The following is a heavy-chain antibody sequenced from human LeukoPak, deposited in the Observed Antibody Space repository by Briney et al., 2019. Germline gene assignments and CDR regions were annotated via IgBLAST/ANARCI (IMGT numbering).Heavy chain of an antibody. D-gene: IGHD6-13*01. CDR3: ATTQGIAAAGRHQH. J-gene: IGHJ1*01. V-gene: IGHV1-18*01. CDR1: GYTFTSYG. CDR2: ISAYNGNT. Sequence: ASVKVSCKASGYTFTSYGISWVRQAPGQGLEWMGWISAYNGNTNYAQRLQGRVTVTTDTSTSTAYMELRSLRSDDTAVYYCATTQGIAAAGRHQHWGQGTLVTVSS.